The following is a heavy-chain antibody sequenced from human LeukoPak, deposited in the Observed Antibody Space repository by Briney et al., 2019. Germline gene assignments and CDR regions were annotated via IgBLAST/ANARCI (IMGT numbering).Heavy chain of an antibody. CDR2: ISSSDSYI. D-gene: IGHD2-8*01. Sequence: GGSLRLSCAASGFTFSSYSMNWVRQAPGKGLEWVSSISSSDSYIYYADSVKGRFTISRDNAKNSLYLQMNSLRAEDTAVYYCARDDGLDVFDVWGQGTAVTVSS. J-gene: IGHJ3*01. CDR1: GFTFSSYS. CDR3: ARDDGLDVFDV. V-gene: IGHV3-21*04.